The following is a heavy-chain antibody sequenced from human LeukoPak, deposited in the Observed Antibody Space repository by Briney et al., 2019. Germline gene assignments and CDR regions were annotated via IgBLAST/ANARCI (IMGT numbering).Heavy chain of an antibody. D-gene: IGHD1-14*01. CDR2: ISGDGSRP. V-gene: IGHV3-43*02. CDR3: AKEMYNFALDM. Sequence: GGSLRLSCAASGFTFGGYVMHWVRPIPGKGLQWFAPISGDGSRPHYAESVKGRFTISRDNSKNSLYLQMNSLTTEDTALYFCAKEMYNFALDMWGQGTMVTVSS. CDR1: GFTFGGYV. J-gene: IGHJ3*02.